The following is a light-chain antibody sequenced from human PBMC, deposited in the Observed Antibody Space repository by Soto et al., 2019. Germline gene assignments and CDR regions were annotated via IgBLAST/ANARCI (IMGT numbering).Light chain of an antibody. V-gene: IGKV1-5*03. CDR2: KAS. Sequence: DIQMTQSPSTLSASVGDRVVITCRASQSLSTWLAWYQQKPGKAPKLLIYKASTLESGVPSRFGGSGSGTEFTLTIDNLQPDDFATYYCQEYNTYSLAFGGGTKVDI. J-gene: IGKJ4*01. CDR3: QEYNTYSLA. CDR1: QSLSTW.